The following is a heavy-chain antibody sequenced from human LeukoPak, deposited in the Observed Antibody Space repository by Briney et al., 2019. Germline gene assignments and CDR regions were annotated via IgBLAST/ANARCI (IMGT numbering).Heavy chain of an antibody. CDR3: ARDAPLRSSGWFDP. D-gene: IGHD5/OR15-5a*01. CDR1: GYTFTSYG. Sequence: ASVKVSCKASGYTFTSYGISWVRQAPGQGLEWMGWISAYNGNTNYAQKLQGRVTMTTDTSTSTAYMELRSLRSDDTAVYYCARDAPLRSSGWFDPWGQGTLVTVSS. V-gene: IGHV1-18*01. CDR2: ISAYNGNT. J-gene: IGHJ5*02.